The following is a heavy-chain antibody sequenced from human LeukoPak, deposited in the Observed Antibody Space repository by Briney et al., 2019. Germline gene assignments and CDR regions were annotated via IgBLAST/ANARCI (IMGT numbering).Heavy chain of an antibody. CDR1: GLTFSSYA. D-gene: IGHD5-18*01. CDR3: AKRDTAN. CDR2: ISDSGGST. J-gene: IGHJ4*02. Sequence: GGSLRLSCAASGLTFSSYAMSWVRQAPGKGLEWVSSISDSGGSTYYADSVKGRFTISRNNSNDTLYLQMNSLRAEDTAVYYCAKRDTANWGQGTLVTVSS. V-gene: IGHV3-23*01.